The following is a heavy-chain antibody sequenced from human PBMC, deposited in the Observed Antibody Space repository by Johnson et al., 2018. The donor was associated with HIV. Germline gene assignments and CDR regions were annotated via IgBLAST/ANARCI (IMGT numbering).Heavy chain of an antibody. J-gene: IGHJ3*02. Sequence: QVQLVESGGGVVRPGDSLRLSCAASGFTFSSYAMHWVRQAPGKGLEWVAVISYDGSNKYYADSVKGRFPNSRDNSKNTLYLQMNSLRAEDTAVYYCASCESDSSGRGAFDIWGQGTMVTVSS. CDR1: GFTFSSYA. CDR2: ISYDGSNK. CDR3: ASCESDSSGRGAFDI. D-gene: IGHD3-22*01. V-gene: IGHV3-30-3*01.